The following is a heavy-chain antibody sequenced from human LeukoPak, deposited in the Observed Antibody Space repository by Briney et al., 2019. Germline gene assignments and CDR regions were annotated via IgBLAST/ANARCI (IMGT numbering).Heavy chain of an antibody. D-gene: IGHD6-13*01. CDR1: GGTFSSYA. Sequence: ASVKVSCKASGGTFSSYAISWVRQAPGQGLEWMGWINPNSGGTNYAQKFQGRVTMTRDTSISTAYMELSRLRSDDTAVYYCARAAVDSSSWYPGWFDPWGQGTLVTVSS. CDR2: INPNSGGT. J-gene: IGHJ5*02. CDR3: ARAAVDSSSWYPGWFDP. V-gene: IGHV1-2*02.